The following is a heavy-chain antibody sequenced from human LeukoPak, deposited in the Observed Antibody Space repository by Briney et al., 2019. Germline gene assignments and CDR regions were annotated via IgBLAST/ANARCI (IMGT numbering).Heavy chain of an antibody. CDR1: GGSISSTFYY. CDR2: VYYSGTT. Sequence: SETLSLTCTVSGGSISSTFYYWGWIRQPPGKGLEWIGSVYYSGTTYYNPSLKSRVTISVDTSKNQFSLKLSSVTAADTAVYYCARGRTYDFWSGYYPDAFDIWGQGTMVTVSS. D-gene: IGHD3-3*01. V-gene: IGHV4-39*07. J-gene: IGHJ3*02. CDR3: ARGRTYDFWSGYYPDAFDI.